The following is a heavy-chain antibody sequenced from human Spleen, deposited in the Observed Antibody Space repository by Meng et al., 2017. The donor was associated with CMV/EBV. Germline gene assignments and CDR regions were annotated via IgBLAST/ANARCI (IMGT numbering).Heavy chain of an antibody. V-gene: IGHV1-18*01. CDR3: ARDQQLIPAEYFQH. CDR2: ISAYNGNT. Sequence: QVQPVQSGAEGKKPGASVKVSCKASGYTFTSYGISWLRQAPGQGLEWMGWISAYNGNTIYAQKLQGRVTMTTDASTNTAYLELRSLRSDDTAVYYCARDQQLIPAEYFQHWGPGTLVTVSS. CDR1: GYTFTSYG. D-gene: IGHD6-13*01. J-gene: IGHJ1*01.